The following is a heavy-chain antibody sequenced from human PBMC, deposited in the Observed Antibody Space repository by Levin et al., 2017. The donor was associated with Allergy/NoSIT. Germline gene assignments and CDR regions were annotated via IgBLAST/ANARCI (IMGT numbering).Heavy chain of an antibody. Sequence: GESLKISCAASGFTFSDAWMNWVRQAPGKGLEWVGHIKSTASGGTTDYAAPVKGRFTISRDDSNNMLYLQMNSLKTEDTAVYYCARDPPGGSPGADYWGQGTLVIVSS. CDR3: ARDPPGGSPGADY. CDR1: GFTFSDAW. D-gene: IGHD2-8*02. J-gene: IGHJ4*02. V-gene: IGHV3-15*07. CDR2: IKSTASGGTT.